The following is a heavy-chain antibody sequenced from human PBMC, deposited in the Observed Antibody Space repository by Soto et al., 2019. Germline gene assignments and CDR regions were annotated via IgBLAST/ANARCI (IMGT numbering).Heavy chain of an antibody. J-gene: IGHJ4*02. CDR3: ARETLGATVDY. Sequence: GGSLRLSCAASGFTFSTYTMNWVRQAPGKGLEWVSSISSSSSYIYYADSVKGRFTISRDSGKNSLYLQMDSLRADDTAVYYCARETLGATVDYWGQGTLVTVSS. D-gene: IGHD1-26*01. V-gene: IGHV3-21*01. CDR2: ISSSSSYI. CDR1: GFTFSTYT.